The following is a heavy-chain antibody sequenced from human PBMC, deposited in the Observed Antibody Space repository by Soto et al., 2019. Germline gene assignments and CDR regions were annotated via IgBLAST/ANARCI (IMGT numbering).Heavy chain of an antibody. D-gene: IGHD2-15*01. J-gene: IGHJ4*02. CDR3: ARVQDGYYFDY. CDR2: VYSGGST. CDR1: GFTVSSNY. V-gene: IGHV3-53*01. Sequence: GSLRLSCAASGFTVSSNYMSWVRQAPGKGLEWVSVVYSGGSTYYADSVKGRFTISRDNSKNTLYLQMNSLRAEDTAVYYCARVQDGYYFDYWGQGTLVTVSS.